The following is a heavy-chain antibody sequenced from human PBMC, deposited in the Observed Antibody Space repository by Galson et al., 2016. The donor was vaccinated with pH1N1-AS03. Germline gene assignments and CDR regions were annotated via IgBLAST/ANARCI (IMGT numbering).Heavy chain of an antibody. D-gene: IGHD3-10*01. J-gene: IGHJ6*02. CDR2: IYPSDSHT. CDR3: ARGSGAMIGGVLLYYYSGMDV. Sequence: QSGAEVKKPGESLKISCKGSGYSFSNYWIGWVRQMPGKGLEWMGIIYPSDSHTKYSPSFRGQVTISADKSISTAYLRWSSLKASDTAIYFCARGSGAMIGGVLLYYYSGMDVWGQGTTVTVSS. V-gene: IGHV5-51*01. CDR1: GYSFSNYW.